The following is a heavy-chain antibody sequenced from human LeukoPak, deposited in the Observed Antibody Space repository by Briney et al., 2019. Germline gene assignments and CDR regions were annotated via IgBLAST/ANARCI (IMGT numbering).Heavy chain of an antibody. CDR3: TRGSSSNSWYFDY. Sequence: SSETLSLTCAVYGGSFSGYYWSWIRQPPGKGLEWIGEINHSGSTNYNPSLKSRVTISVDTSKNQFSLKLSSVTAADTAVYYCTRGSSSNSWYFDYWGQGTLVTVSS. V-gene: IGHV4-34*01. CDR2: INHSGST. D-gene: IGHD6-13*01. CDR1: GGSFSGYY. J-gene: IGHJ4*02.